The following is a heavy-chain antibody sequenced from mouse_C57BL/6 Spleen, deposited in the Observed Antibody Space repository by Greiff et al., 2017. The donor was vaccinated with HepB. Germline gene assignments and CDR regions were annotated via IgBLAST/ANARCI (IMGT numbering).Heavy chain of an antibody. V-gene: IGHV1-15*01. CDR1: GYTFTDYE. Sequence: QVQLQQSGAELVRPGASVTLSCKASGYTFTDYEMHWVKQTPVHGLEWIGAIDPETGGTAYNQKFKGKAILTADKSSSTAYMELRSLTSEDSAVYYCTRSNDWGAMDYWGQGTSVTVSS. CDR3: TRSNDWGAMDY. J-gene: IGHJ4*01. D-gene: IGHD2-4*01. CDR2: IDPETGGT.